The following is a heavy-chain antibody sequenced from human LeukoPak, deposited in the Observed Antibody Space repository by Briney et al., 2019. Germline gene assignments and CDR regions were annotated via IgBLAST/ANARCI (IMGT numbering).Heavy chain of an antibody. J-gene: IGHJ2*01. CDR3: ARGNTYCSSTSCSAEWYFDL. CDR2: IIPIFGTA. Sequence: ASVKVSCKASGGTFSSYAISWVRQAPGQGLEWMGGIIPIFGTANYAQKFQGRVTITADESTSTAYMELSSLRSEDTAVYYCARGNTYCSSTSCSAEWYFDLWGRGTLVTVSS. D-gene: IGHD2-2*01. CDR1: GGTFSSYA. V-gene: IGHV1-69*13.